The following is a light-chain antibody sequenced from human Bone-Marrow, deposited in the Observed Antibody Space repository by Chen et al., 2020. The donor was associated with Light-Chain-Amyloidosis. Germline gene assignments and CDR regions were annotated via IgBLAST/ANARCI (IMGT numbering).Light chain of an antibody. Sequence: SYVLTQPSSVSVAPGQTATIACGGNNIGTTSVHWYQQTPGQAPLLVVYDDSDRPSGIPGRLSGSKSGTTATLTIGRVEAGDEAGYCSQVWDRSSDRPVFGGGTKLTVL. CDR2: DDS. CDR1: NIGTTS. CDR3: QVWDRSSDRPV. V-gene: IGLV3-21*02. J-gene: IGLJ3*02.